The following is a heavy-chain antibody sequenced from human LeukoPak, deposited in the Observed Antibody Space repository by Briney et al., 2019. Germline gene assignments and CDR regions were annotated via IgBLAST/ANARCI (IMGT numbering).Heavy chain of an antibody. Sequence: SSETLSLTCTVSGGSISSSSYYWGWIPQPPGKGLEWSVSIYYSGSTYYNPSLKSRVTISVDTSKNQFSLKLSSVTAADTAVYYCASTQGGGRPSLDYWGQGTLVTVSS. D-gene: IGHD3-16*01. V-gene: IGHV4-39*01. CDR3: ASTQGGGRPSLDY. J-gene: IGHJ4*02. CDR2: IYYSGST. CDR1: GGSISSSSYY.